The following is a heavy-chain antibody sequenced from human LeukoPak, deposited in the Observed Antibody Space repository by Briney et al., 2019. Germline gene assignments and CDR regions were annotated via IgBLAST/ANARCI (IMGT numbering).Heavy chain of an antibody. D-gene: IGHD3-10*01. CDR3: AKDRIIYGSGSYTSYDY. J-gene: IGHJ4*02. CDR1: GFTFSSYG. Sequence: GGSLRLSCAASGFTFSSYGMHWARQAPGKGLEWVAFIRYDGSNKYYADSVKGRFTISRDNSKNTLYLQMNSLRAEDPAVYYCAKDRIIYGSGSYTSYDYWGQGTLVTVSS. CDR2: IRYDGSNK. V-gene: IGHV3-30*02.